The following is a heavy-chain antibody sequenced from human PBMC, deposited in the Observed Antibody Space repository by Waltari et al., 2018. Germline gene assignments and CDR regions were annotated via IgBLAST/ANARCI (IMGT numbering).Heavy chain of an antibody. V-gene: IGHV4-59*08. CDR1: GGSISNYY. CDR2: IYYSGST. CDR3: ARQGHYDFWTGYYLFDY. D-gene: IGHD3-3*01. Sequence: QVQLQESGPGLVKPSETLSLTCTVSGGSISNYYWSWIRQSPGKGLELIGSIYYSGSTNYNPSLKSRVTLSVDTSKNHFSLKLSSVTAADTALYYCARQGHYDFWTGYYLFDYWGQGTLVTVSS. J-gene: IGHJ4*02.